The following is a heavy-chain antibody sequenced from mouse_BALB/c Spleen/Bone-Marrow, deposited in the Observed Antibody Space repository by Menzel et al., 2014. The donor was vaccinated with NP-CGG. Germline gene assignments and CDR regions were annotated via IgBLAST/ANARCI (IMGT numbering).Heavy chain of an antibody. CDR2: IRNKANGYTT. Sequence: EVKLVESGGGLVQPGGSLRLSCAPSGFTFTDYYMSWVRQPPGKALEWLGFIRNKANGYTTEYSASVKGRFTISRDNSQNILYLQMNTLRADDSAAYYCARSLYPRAMDYWGQGTSVTVSS. CDR1: GFTFTDYY. CDR3: ARSLYPRAMDY. D-gene: IGHD2-1*01. J-gene: IGHJ4*01. V-gene: IGHV7-3*02.